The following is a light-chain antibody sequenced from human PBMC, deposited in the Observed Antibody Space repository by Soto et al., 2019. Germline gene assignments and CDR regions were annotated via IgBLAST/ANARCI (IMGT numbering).Light chain of an antibody. CDR1: QSISSY. V-gene: IGKV1-39*01. CDR3: QHLINYPIT. CDR2: AAS. J-gene: IGKJ5*01. Sequence: DIQMTQSPSSLSASVGDRVTITCRASQSISSYLNWYQQKPGKAPKLLIYAASSLQSGGPSRFSGRGSGTEFTLTIRSLQPEDFATYYCQHLINYPITFGQGTRLEIK.